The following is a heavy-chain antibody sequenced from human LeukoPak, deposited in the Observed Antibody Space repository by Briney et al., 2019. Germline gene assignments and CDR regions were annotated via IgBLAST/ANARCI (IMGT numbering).Heavy chain of an antibody. CDR3: ARSPQGQRWDLAY. J-gene: IGHJ4*02. CDR2: ISSGTGET. V-gene: IGHV3-23*01. D-gene: IGHD4-23*01. CDR1: GFTFSSNA. Sequence: GGSLRLSYAAPGFTFSSNAMSWVRQAPGKGLEWVSGISSGTGETAHADSVKGRFTISRDNSKNTLYLQMDSLRAEDTAVYYCARSPQGQRWDLAYWGQGTLVTVSS.